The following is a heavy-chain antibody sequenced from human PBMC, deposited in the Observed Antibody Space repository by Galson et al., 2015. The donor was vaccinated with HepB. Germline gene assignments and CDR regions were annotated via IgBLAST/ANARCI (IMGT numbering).Heavy chain of an antibody. CDR3: AKDSGFGGEDY. Sequence: SLRLSCAASGFTFSVYTMNWVRQAPGKGLEWVSAVRGSGTGTWYADPVKGRFTISRDDSKNTVFLQLNSLRAEDTAIYYCAKDSGFGGEDYWGRGILVTVSS. J-gene: IGHJ4*02. V-gene: IGHV3-23*01. D-gene: IGHD3-16*01. CDR2: VRGSGTGT. CDR1: GFTFSVYT.